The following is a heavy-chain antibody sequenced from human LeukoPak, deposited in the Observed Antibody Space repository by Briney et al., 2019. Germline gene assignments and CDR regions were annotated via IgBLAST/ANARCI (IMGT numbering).Heavy chain of an antibody. CDR2: ISSSSSSI. J-gene: IGHJ6*03. D-gene: IGHD2-21*01. V-gene: IGHV3-48*01. CDR1: GFTFSNYN. Sequence: QPGGSLRLSCAASGFTFSNYNMNCVRQAPGKGLEWVSYISSSSSSIYYADSVKGRFTISRDNAKNSLYLRMNSLRAGDTAVYYCARALGYYGAPFMDVWGKGTTVTVSS. CDR3: ARALGYYGAPFMDV.